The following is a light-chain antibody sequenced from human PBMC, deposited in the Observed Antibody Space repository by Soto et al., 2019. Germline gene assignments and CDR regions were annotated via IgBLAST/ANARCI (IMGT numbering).Light chain of an antibody. CDR3: GSYTSSSTLYV. Sequence: QSALTQPASVSGSPGQSITISCTGTSSDVGGYNYVSWYQQHPGKAPKLMIYDVSNRPSGVSNRFSGSKSGNTASLTIPGLQAEDEADYYCGSYTSSSTLYVFGTGTKVTVL. V-gene: IGLV2-14*01. CDR1: SSDVGGYNY. J-gene: IGLJ1*01. CDR2: DVS.